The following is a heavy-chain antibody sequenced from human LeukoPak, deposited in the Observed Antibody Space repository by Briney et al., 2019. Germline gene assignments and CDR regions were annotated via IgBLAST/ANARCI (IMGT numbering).Heavy chain of an antibody. Sequence: ASVKVSCKASGYTFTSYGISWVRQAPGQGLEWMGWISAYNGNTNYAQKLQGRVTMTTDTSTSTAYMELRSLRSDDTAVYYCARDGHNVVVPPYNWFDPWGQGTLVTVSS. CDR3: ARDGHNVVVPPYNWFDP. D-gene: IGHD2-2*01. J-gene: IGHJ5*02. V-gene: IGHV1-18*01. CDR1: GYTFTSYG. CDR2: ISAYNGNT.